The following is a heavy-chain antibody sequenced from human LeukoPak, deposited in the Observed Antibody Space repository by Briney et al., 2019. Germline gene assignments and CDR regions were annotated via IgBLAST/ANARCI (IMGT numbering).Heavy chain of an antibody. D-gene: IGHD6-13*01. CDR1: GYTFTGYY. CDR2: INPNSGGT. J-gene: IGHJ4*02. CDR3: ARSIAAAADFDY. V-gene: IGHV1-2*02. Sequence: ASVKVSCKASGYTFTGYYMHWVRQAPGQGLEWMGWINPNSGGTNYAQKFQGRVTMTRDTSISTAYMELSRLRSDDAAVYYCARSIAAAADFDYWGQGTLVTVSS.